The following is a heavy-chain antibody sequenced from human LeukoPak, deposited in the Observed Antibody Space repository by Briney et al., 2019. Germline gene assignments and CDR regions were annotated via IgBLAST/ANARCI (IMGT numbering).Heavy chain of an antibody. D-gene: IGHD7-27*01. CDR3: ARRESKLGIDS. J-gene: IGHJ5*01. V-gene: IGHV5-51*01. CDR1: GYIFTNHW. CDR2: IYPRDSDT. Sequence: GESLKISCKGSGYIFTNHWIVWVRQMPGKGLEWMGIIYPRDSDTRYSPSFQGQVTISADKSISTAYLQWSSLKASDTAMYFCARRESKLGIDSWGQGTLVTVSS.